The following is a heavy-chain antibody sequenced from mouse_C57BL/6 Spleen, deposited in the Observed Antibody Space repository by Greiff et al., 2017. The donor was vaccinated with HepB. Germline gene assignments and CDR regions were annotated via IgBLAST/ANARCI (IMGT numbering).Heavy chain of an antibody. CDR2: ISAGGSYT. D-gene: IGHD2-4*01. V-gene: IGHV5-4*01. Sequence: EVKLMESGGGLVKPGGSLKLSCAASGFTFSSYAMSWVRQTPEKRLEWVATISAGGSYTYYPDNVKGRFTISRDNAKNNLYLQMSHLKSEDTAMYYCARDGGDYPFAYWGQGTLVTVSA. CDR3: ARDGGDYPFAY. CDR1: GFTFSSYA. J-gene: IGHJ3*01.